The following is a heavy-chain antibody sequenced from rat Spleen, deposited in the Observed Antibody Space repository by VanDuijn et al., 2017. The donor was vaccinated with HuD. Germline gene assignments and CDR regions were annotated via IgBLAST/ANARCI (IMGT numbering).Heavy chain of an antibody. CDR2: ITNTGGSA. CDR1: GFTFSDYY. Sequence: EVQLVESGGGLVQPGRSLKLSCAASGFTFSDYYMAWVRQAPGKGLEWVASITNTGGSAYYPDSVKGRFTISRDNAKSTLHLQMNSLRSEDTATYYCTTVGGTTYYFDYWGQGVMVTVSS. J-gene: IGHJ2*01. CDR3: TTVGGTTYYFDY. D-gene: IGHD1-5*01. V-gene: IGHV5-20*01.